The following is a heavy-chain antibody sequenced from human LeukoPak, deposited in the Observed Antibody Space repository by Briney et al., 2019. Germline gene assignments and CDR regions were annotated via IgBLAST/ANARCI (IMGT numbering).Heavy chain of an antibody. CDR3: ARDVSFGYDDVFDT. V-gene: IGHV3-48*03. J-gene: IGHJ3*02. D-gene: IGHD3-16*01. CDR1: GFTFSTYD. Sequence: GGSLRLSCTASGFTFSTYDMNWIRQPPGKGLEWISYISGSGSSIFYADSLQGRFTVSRDNAKNSVYPQMNSLRAEDTAVYYCARDVSFGYDDVFDTWGHGTTVTVSS. CDR2: ISGSGSSI.